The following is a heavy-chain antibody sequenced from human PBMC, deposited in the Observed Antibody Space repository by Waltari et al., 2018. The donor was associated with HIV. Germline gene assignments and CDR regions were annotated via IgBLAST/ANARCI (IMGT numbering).Heavy chain of an antibody. V-gene: IGHV1-46*01. D-gene: IGHD3-3*01. CDR3: ARRASYYDFWCGFSSPAPFDL. CDR2: IDPSDGSS. J-gene: IGHJ4*02. Sequence: QVHLQQSGAEVKKPGASVRISCKTSGYKFTSFYIHWVRLGPGQTLEWMSIIDPSDGSSTAGQKCQGSVIISRATATNAVFLELSRLRSEDTAIYYCARRASYYDFWCGFSSPAPFDLWGQGTLVTVST. CDR1: GYKFTSFY.